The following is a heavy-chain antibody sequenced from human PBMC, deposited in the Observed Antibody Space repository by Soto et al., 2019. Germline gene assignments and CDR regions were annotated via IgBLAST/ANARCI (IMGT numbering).Heavy chain of an antibody. Sequence: QVQLQQWGAGLLKPSETLSLTCAVYGGSFSGYYWSWIRQPPGKGLEWIGEINHSGSTNYNPSLKSRFTISVDTSNNQFSLKLSSVTAADTAVYYCARGLARGYDILTGYYRRHDAFDIWGQGTMVTVSS. CDR3: ARGLARGYDILTGYYRRHDAFDI. D-gene: IGHD3-9*01. V-gene: IGHV4-34*01. CDR2: INHSGST. CDR1: GGSFSGYY. J-gene: IGHJ3*02.